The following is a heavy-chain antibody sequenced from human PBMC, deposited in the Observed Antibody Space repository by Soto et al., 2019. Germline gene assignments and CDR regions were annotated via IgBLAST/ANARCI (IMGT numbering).Heavy chain of an antibody. D-gene: IGHD1-1*01. CDR1: GFSFGDYA. CDR3: TRIYRPTDPFDY. V-gene: IGHV3-49*03. CDR2: IRSKSYGGTT. J-gene: IGHJ4*02. Sequence: EVQLVESGGGLVQPGRSLRLSCTTSGFSFGDYAMSWFRQAPGKGLEWVGFIRSKSYGGTTEYAASVKGRFTISRDDSKSIAYLQMNSLKTEDTAVYSCTRIYRPTDPFDYWGQGTLVTVSS.